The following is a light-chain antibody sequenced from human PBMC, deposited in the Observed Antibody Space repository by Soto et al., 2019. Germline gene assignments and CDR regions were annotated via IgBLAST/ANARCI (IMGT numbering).Light chain of an antibody. V-gene: IGKV1-5*03. CDR3: QQYDRDWT. CDR1: QSSSIW. Sequence: DIQMTQSPATLYASVGDRVTITVRASQSSSIWLAWYQQKPGKAPKLLIFKASNFRSGVPSRFSGSGSGTEFTLTISSLQPDDFAIYYCQQYDRDWTFGQGTKVEIK. CDR2: KAS. J-gene: IGKJ1*01.